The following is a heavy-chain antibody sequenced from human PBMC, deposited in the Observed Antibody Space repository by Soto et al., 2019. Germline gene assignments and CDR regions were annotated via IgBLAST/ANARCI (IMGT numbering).Heavy chain of an antibody. CDR2: ISYDGSNK. CDR1: GFTFSSYG. D-gene: IGHD3-10*01. V-gene: IGHV3-30*18. Sequence: PGGSLRLSCAASGFTFSSYGMHWVRQAPGKGLEWVAVISYDGSNKYYADSVKGRFTISRDNSKNTLYLQMNSLRAEGTAVYYCAKDQARITYYYGSGSYSYYYYGMDVWGQGTTVTVSS. CDR3: AKDQARITYYYGSGSYSYYYYGMDV. J-gene: IGHJ6*02.